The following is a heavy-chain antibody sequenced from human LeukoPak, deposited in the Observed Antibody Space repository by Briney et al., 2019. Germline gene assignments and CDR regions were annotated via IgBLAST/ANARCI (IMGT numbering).Heavy chain of an antibody. D-gene: IGHD2-2*01. CDR3: ARDRIVVVPAINYYYYYGMDV. CDR2: IYTSGST. J-gene: IGHJ6*02. CDR1: GGSISSYY. Sequence: SETLSLTCTVSGGSISSYYWSWIRQPAGKGLEWIGRIYTSGSTNYNPSLKSRVTMSVDTSKNQFSLKLSSVIAADTAVYYCARDRIVVVPAINYYYYYGMDVWGQGTTVTVSS. V-gene: IGHV4-4*07.